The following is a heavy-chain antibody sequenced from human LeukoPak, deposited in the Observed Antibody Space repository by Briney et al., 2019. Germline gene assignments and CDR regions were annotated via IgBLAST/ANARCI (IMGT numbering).Heavy chain of an antibody. V-gene: IGHV3-15*01. CDR1: GFTFSNAW. D-gene: IGHD4-17*01. CDR3: TAYGDYALSNDY. Sequence: GGSLRLSCAASGFTFSNAWMSWVRQAPGKGLEWVGRIKSKTGGGTTDYAAPVKGRFTISRDDSKNTLYLQMNSLKTEDTAVYYCTAYGDYALSNDYWGQGTLVTVSS. J-gene: IGHJ4*02. CDR2: IKSKTGGGTT.